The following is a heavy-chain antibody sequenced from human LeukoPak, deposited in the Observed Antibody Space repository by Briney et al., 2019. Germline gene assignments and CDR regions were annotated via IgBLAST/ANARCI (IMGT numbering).Heavy chain of an antibody. CDR2: ISDSSSHT. V-gene: IGHV3-48*01. CDR1: GFTFSDYN. D-gene: IGHD6-13*01. CDR3: ARDREGGAAAGY. J-gene: IGHJ4*02. Sequence: GGSLRLSCAASGFTFSDYNMNGVRQAPGKGLGWVSFISDSSSHTFYSDSVMVGFTVSRDNVKNSRYLQMNRLRPQDTAIYYCARDREGGAAAGYWGQGTLVTVSP.